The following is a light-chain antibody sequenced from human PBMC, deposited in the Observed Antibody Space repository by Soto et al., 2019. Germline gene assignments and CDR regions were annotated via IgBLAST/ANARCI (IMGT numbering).Light chain of an antibody. J-gene: IGLJ1*01. CDR3: AAWDDSLNVYV. CDR2: SNN. CDR1: SSNIGSNT. V-gene: IGLV1-44*01. Sequence: QSALTQPPSASGTPVQRVTISCSGSSSNIGSNTVNWYQQLPGTAPKLLIYSNNQRPSGVPDRFSGSKSGTSASLAISGLQSEDEADYYCAAWDDSLNVYVFGTGTKVTVL.